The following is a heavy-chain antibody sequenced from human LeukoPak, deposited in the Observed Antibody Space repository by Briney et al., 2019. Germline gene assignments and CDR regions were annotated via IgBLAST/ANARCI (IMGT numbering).Heavy chain of an antibody. CDR2: IIPIFGTA. V-gene: IGHV1-69*05. Sequence: ASVKVSCKASGGTFSSYAISWVRQAPGQGLEWMGGIIPIFGTANYAQKFQGRVTITTDESTSTAYMELSSLRSEDTAVYYCARSRGRYYNDSSGYFDYWGKGTLVTVSS. CDR3: ARSRGRYYNDSSGYFDY. CDR1: GGTFSSYA. D-gene: IGHD3-22*01. J-gene: IGHJ4*02.